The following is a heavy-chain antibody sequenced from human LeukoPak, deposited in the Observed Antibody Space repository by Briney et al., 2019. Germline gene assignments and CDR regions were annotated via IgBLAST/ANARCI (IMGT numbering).Heavy chain of an antibody. CDR2: IKSKTDGGTT. J-gene: IGHJ4*02. V-gene: IGHV3-15*01. CDR3: TTIPGYSSSWSG. Sequence: GGSLRLSCAASGFTFSNAWMSWVRQAPGKGREWVGRIKSKTDGGTTDYAAPVKGRFTISRDDSKNTLYLQMNSLKTQDTAVYYCTTIPGYSSSWSGWGQGTLVTVSS. CDR1: GFTFSNAW. D-gene: IGHD6-13*01.